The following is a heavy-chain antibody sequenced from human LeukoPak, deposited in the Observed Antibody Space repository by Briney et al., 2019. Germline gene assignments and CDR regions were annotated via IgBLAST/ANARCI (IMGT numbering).Heavy chain of an antibody. Sequence: SETLSLTCSVSGGSINSNSHHWDWIRQARGKGLEWIVNIYYSATTSYNASLKSRFTISVDTSNNQFSLRLSPVTAADTAVYYCARRGDILTDYAFDYWGQGTLVTVSS. V-gene: IGHV4-39*01. CDR3: ARRGDILTDYAFDY. CDR2: IYYSATT. D-gene: IGHD3-9*01. CDR1: GGSINSNSHH. J-gene: IGHJ4*02.